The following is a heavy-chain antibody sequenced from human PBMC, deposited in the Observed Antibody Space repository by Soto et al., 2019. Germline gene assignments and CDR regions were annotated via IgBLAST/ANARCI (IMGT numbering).Heavy chain of an antibody. D-gene: IGHD5-18*01. CDR1: GFTFSSYG. Sequence: GGSLRLSCAASGFTFSSYGMHWVRQAPGKGLEWVAVIWYDGSNKYYADSVKGRFTISRDNSKNTLYLQMNSLRAEDTAVYYCARDVERGYSYGPIDWGQGTLVTVSS. V-gene: IGHV3-33*01. J-gene: IGHJ4*02. CDR3: ARDVERGYSYGPID. CDR2: IWYDGSNK.